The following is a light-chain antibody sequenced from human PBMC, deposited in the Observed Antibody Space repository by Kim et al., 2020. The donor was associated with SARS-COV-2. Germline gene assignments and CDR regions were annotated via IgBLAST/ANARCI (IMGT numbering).Light chain of an antibody. V-gene: IGLV3-19*01. CDR3: NSRDSSGNHVV. CDR2: GKN. CDR1: SLRSYY. Sequence: ALGQTVRITCQGDSLRSYYASWYQQKPGQAPVLVIYGKNNRPSGIPDRFSGSSSGNTAYLTITGAQAEDEADYYCNSRDSSGNHVVFGGGTQLT. J-gene: IGLJ2*01.